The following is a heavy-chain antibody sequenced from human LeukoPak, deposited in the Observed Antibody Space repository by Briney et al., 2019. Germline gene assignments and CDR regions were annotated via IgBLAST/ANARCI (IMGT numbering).Heavy chain of an antibody. V-gene: IGHV6-1*01. Sequence: SQTLSLTCAISGDSVSSNLATWNWIRQSPSRGLEWLGRTYYRSKWYDDYAGSVKSRLTINPDTSENQLSLQLNFVTPEDTAVYFCARALGVVFDYWGQGTLVTVSS. CDR1: GDSVSSNLAT. J-gene: IGHJ4*02. CDR3: ARALGVVFDY. CDR2: TYYRSKWYD. D-gene: IGHD2-8*01.